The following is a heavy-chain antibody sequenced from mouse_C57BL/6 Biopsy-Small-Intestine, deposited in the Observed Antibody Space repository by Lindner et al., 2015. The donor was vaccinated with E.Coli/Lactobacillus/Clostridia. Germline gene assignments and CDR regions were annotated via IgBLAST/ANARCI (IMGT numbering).Heavy chain of an antibody. V-gene: IGHV10-1*01. CDR2: IRSKSNNYAT. D-gene: IGHD1-1*01. CDR1: GFSFNTYA. CDR3: VRHRSTTVVDYAMDY. Sequence: SGGGLVQPKGSLKLSCAASGFSFNTYAMNWVRQAPGKGLEWVARIRSKSNNYATYYADSVKDRFTISRDDSESMLYLQMNNLKTEDTAMYYCVRHRSTTVVDYAMDYWGQGTSVTVSS. J-gene: IGHJ4*01.